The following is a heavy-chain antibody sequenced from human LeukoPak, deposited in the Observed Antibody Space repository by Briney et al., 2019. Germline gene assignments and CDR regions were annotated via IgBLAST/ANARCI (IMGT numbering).Heavy chain of an antibody. CDR2: ITPFNGNT. CDR1: GYTFTGYY. Sequence: ASVKVSCKASGYTFTGYYMHWVRQAPGQALEWMGWITPFNGNTNYAQKFQDRVTITRDRSMSTAYMELSSLRSEDTAMYYCARSSVGGLQFDIWGQGTMVTVSS. CDR3: ARSSVGGLQFDI. J-gene: IGHJ3*02. D-gene: IGHD5-24*01. V-gene: IGHV1-45*02.